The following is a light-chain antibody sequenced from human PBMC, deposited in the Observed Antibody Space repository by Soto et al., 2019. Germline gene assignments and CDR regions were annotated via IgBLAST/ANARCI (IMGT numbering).Light chain of an antibody. V-gene: IGKV1-33*01. CDR3: QQYDNLPFT. CDR1: QDISNY. Sequence: DIQMTQSPSSLSASVGDRVTITCQASQDISNYLNWYQQKPGKAPKLLIYDASNLETGVPSRFSGSGAGTDFTFTISSLQPEDIETYYCQQYDNLPFTFGPGTKLDIQ. J-gene: IGKJ3*01. CDR2: DAS.